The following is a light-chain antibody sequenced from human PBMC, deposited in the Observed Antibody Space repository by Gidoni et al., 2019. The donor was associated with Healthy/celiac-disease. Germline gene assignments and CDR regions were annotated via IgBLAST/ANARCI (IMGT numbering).Light chain of an antibody. CDR1: QSLLHSNGYNY. CDR2: LGS. V-gene: IGKV2-28*01. CDR3: MQALQTPRT. J-gene: IGKJ2*01. Sequence: DIVMTQSPLSLPVTPGEPASISCRSSQSLLHSNGYNYLDWYLQKPGQSPQLLIYLGSNRASGVPDRCSGSGSGTDFTLKISRVEAEDVGVYYCMQALQTPRTFXQXTKLXIK.